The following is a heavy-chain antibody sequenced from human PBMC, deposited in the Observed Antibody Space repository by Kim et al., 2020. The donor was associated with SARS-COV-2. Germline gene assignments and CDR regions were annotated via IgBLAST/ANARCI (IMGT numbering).Heavy chain of an antibody. CDR1: GYTFTSYA. J-gene: IGHJ6*02. CDR2: INTNTGNP. Sequence: ASVKVSCKASGYTFTSYAMNWVRQAPGQGLEWMGWINTNTGNPTYAQGFTGRFVFSLDTSVSTAYLQISSLKAEDTAVYYCARDCEVLLWFGELLWGYYYGMDVWGQGTTVTVSS. D-gene: IGHD3-10*01. V-gene: IGHV7-4-1*02. CDR3: ARDCEVLLWFGELLWGYYYGMDV.